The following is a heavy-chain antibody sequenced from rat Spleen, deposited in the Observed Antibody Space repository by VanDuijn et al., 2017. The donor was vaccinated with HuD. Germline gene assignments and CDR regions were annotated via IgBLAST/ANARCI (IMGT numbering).Heavy chain of an antibody. Sequence: QVQLKESGPGLVQPSQTLSLTCTVSGFSLTTNSVHWVRQPPGKGLVWMGTIWAGGTTNYNSAVQSRLSISRDTSKSQLFLKVTSLQPEDTGTYYCARHAYGGYEAFDYWGQGVMVTVSS. J-gene: IGHJ2*01. V-gene: IGHV2-72*01. CDR1: GFSLTTNS. CDR2: IWAGGTT. D-gene: IGHD1-11*01. CDR3: ARHAYGGYEAFDY.